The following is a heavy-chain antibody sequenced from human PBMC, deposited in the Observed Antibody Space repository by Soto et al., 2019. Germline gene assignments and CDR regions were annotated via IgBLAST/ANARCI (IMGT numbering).Heavy chain of an antibody. CDR2: ISSSGGTT. J-gene: IGHJ4*02. V-gene: IGHV3-48*03. CDR1: GFTFSTSE. Sequence: GGSLRLSCAASGFTFSTSEMSWVRQAPGKGLEWISHISSSGGTTYYADSVKGRFTISRDNANHSLFLQMNSLRVADTAVYYCARWEVVTGLDYWGQGTRVYVSS. D-gene: IGHD3-22*01. CDR3: ARWEVVTGLDY.